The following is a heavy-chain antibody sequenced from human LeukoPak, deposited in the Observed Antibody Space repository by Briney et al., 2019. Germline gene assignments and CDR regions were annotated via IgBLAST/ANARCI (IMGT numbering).Heavy chain of an antibody. CDR2: IYTSATT. J-gene: IGHJ6*02. CDR1: GGSISSGSYY. D-gene: IGHD2-15*01. V-gene: IGHV4-61*02. Sequence: SETLSLTCTVSGGSISSGSYYWSWIRQPAGKGLEWIGRIYTSATTNYNPSLKSRATISVHTSKNQFSLKLSSVTAADTAVYYCARESVYCSGGSCYSPYYGMDVWGQGTTVTVSS. CDR3: ARESVYCSGGSCYSPYYGMDV.